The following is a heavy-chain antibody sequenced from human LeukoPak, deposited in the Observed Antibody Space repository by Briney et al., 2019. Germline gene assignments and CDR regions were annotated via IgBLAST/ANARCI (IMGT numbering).Heavy chain of an antibody. CDR2: INHSGST. Sequence: SETLSLTCAVYGGSFSGYYWSWIRQPPGKGLEWIGEINHSGSTNYNPSLKSRVTISVDTSKNQFSLKLSSVTAADTAVYYCAREFTMVRGVIRYRPYYFDYWGQGTLVTVSS. CDR1: GGSFSGYY. CDR3: AREFTMVRGVIRYRPYYFDY. V-gene: IGHV4-34*01. D-gene: IGHD3-10*01. J-gene: IGHJ4*02.